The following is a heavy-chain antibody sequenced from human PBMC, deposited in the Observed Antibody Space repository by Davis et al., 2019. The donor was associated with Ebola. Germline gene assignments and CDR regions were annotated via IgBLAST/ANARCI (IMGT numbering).Heavy chain of an antibody. V-gene: IGHV1-18*04. CDR2: INPHNGNT. Sequence: ASVKVSCKASGYTFTNYGITWVRQAPGQGLEWMGWINPHNGNTNYAQNVQGRVTMTTDTSTSTAYMELRSLRSDDTAVYYCARDLAVAPPDYWGQGTLVTVSS. CDR3: ARDLAVAPPDY. J-gene: IGHJ4*02. D-gene: IGHD6-19*01. CDR1: GYTFTNYG.